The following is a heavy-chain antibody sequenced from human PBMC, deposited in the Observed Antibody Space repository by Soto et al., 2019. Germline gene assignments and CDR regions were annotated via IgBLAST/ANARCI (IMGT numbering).Heavy chain of an antibody. Sequence: PSETLSLTCTVSGGSIGDGYYWSWIRQFPGKGLEWTGYRYYSETISYSGTTRFNPTLKSRVSISVDTSKNQFSLRLTSVTAADAAVYYCARQTVAVANAGAFDIWGQGTMVTGSS. CDR1: GGSIGDGYY. J-gene: IGHJ3*02. CDR2: RYYSETISYSGTT. D-gene: IGHD6-19*01. V-gene: IGHV4-31*03. CDR3: ARQTVAVANAGAFDI.